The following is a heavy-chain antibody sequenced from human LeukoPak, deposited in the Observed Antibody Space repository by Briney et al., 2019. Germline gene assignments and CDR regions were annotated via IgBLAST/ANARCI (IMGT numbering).Heavy chain of an antibody. CDR1: GYTFTGYY. V-gene: IGHV1-2*02. J-gene: IGHJ4*02. CDR2: INPNSGGT. Sequence: GASVKVSCKASGYTFTGYYMHWVRQAPGQGLEWMGWINPNSGGTNYAQKFQGRVTMTRDTSISTAYMDLNWLRSDDTAVYYCARRYYDSSGYDYWGQGTLVTVSS. D-gene: IGHD3-22*01. CDR3: ARRYYDSSGYDY.